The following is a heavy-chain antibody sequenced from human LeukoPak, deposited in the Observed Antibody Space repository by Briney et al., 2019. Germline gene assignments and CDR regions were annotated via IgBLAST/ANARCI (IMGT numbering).Heavy chain of an antibody. J-gene: IGHJ4*02. CDR2: INHSGST. V-gene: IGHV4-34*01. D-gene: IGHD2-2*01. CDR1: GGSFSGYY. Sequence: NPSETLSLTCAVYGGSFSGYYWSWIRQPPGKGLEWIGEINHSGSTNYNPSLKSRVTISVDTSKNQFSLKLTSVTAADTAVYYCARHWDDRSSPSYWGQGTLVTVSS. CDR3: ARHWDDRSSPSY.